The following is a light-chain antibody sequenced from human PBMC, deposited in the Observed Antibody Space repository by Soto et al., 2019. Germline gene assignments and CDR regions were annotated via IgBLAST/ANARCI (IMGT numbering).Light chain of an antibody. CDR1: SRDVGTYDY. CDR2: DVS. J-gene: IGLJ2*01. CDR3: CSYAGSYTVV. V-gene: IGLV2-11*01. Sequence: QSVLTQPPSVSGSPGQSVTISCTGTSRDVGTYDYVSWYQQHPGKAPKLMIYDVSKRPSGVPDRFSGSKSGNTASLTISGLQAEDEADYYCCSYAGSYTVVFGGGTKLTVL.